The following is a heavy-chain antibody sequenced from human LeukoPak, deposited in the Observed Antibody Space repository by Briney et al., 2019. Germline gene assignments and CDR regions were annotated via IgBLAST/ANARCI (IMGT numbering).Heavy chain of an antibody. J-gene: IGHJ5*02. Sequence: PSETLSLTCTVSGGSISSSSYYWGWIRQPPGKGLEWIGSIYYSGSTYYNPSLKSRVTISVDTSKNQFSLKLSSVTAADTAVYYCARGKGKVVPAAINRLSDYDSSGYRWESHNWLDPWGQGTLVTVSS. V-gene: IGHV4-39*07. D-gene: IGHD2-2*02. CDR2: IYYSGST. CDR1: GGSISSSSYY. CDR3: ARGKGKVVPAAINRLSDYDSSGYRWESHNWLDP.